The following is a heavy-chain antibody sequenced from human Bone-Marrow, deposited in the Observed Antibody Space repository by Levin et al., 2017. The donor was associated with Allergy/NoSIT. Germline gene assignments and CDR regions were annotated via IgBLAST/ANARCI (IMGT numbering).Heavy chain of an antibody. CDR3: ARPWLPSCSGTSCYVLDS. D-gene: IGHD2-2*01. J-gene: IGHJ4*02. Sequence: PTASVKVSCQTSGYNFHSYWIGWVRQKSGKGLEWMGVVWPGDSDTKYSVSFEGQVTISVDKSLSTTYLEWSSLKSSDTAVYYCARPWLPSCSGTSCYVLDSWGQGTRVTV. V-gene: IGHV5-51*01. CDR2: VWPGDSDT. CDR1: GYNFHSYW.